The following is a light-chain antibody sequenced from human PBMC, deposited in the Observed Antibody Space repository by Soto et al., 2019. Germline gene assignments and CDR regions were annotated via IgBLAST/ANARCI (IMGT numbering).Light chain of an antibody. CDR2: DVS. CDR1: SSDVGGYNY. V-gene: IGLV2-14*03. Sequence: QSALTQPASVSGSPGQSITISCTGTSSDVGGYNYVSWYQQYPGKAPKVLIYDVSNRPSGVSNRFSGSKSGNTASLTISGLQVEDDADYYCSSYTTTSTRVVFGGGTKLTVL. CDR3: SSYTTTSTRVV. J-gene: IGLJ2*01.